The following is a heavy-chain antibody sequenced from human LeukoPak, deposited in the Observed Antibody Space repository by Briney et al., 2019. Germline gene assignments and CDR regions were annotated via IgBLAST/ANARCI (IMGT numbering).Heavy chain of an antibody. J-gene: IGHJ4*02. CDR2: IIPILGIA. D-gene: IGHD6-19*01. CDR1: AGTFSSYT. Sequence: GASVKVSCKASAGTFSSYTISWVRQAPGQGLEWMGRIIPILGIANYAQKFQGRVTITADKSTSTAYMELRSLRSEDTAVYYCARAVAGTGYFDYWGQGTLVTVSS. V-gene: IGHV1-69*02. CDR3: ARAVAGTGYFDY.